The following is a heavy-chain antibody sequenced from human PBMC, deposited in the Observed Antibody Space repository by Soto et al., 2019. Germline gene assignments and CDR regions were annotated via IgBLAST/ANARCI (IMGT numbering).Heavy chain of an antibody. Sequence: PSETLSLTCAVYGGSFSGYYWSWIRQPPGKGLEWIGEINHSGSTNYNPSLKSRVTISVDTSKNQFSLKLSSVTAADTAVYYCARLGSSWYYYYYGMDVWGQGTTVTVSS. D-gene: IGHD6-13*01. CDR1: GGSFSGYY. CDR2: INHSGST. V-gene: IGHV4-34*01. J-gene: IGHJ6*02. CDR3: ARLGSSWYYYYYGMDV.